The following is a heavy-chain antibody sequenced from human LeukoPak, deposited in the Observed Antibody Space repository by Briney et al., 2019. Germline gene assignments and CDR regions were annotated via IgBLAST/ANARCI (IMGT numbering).Heavy chain of an antibody. CDR2: IYHSGST. Sequence: SETLSLTCAVSGGSISRSNWWSWVRQPPGKGLEWIGEIYHSGSTNYNPSLESRVTISVDKSKNQFSLKLSSVTAADTAVYYCARASRNNWNDYYFDYWGQGTLVTVSS. CDR3: ARASRNNWNDYYFDY. V-gene: IGHV4-4*02. J-gene: IGHJ4*02. CDR1: GGSISRSNW. D-gene: IGHD1-1*01.